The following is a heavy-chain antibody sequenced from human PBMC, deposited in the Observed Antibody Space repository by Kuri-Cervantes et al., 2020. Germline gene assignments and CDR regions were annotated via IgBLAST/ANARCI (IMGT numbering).Heavy chain of an antibody. D-gene: IGHD2-2*01. V-gene: IGHV3-23*01. J-gene: IGHJ6*02. Sequence: GESLKISCAASGFTFSSYAMHWVRQAPGKGLEWVSAISGCGGSTYYADSVMGRFTISRDNSKNTMYLQMNILRAEETAVYYCAKRMTKDIVVVPAAIPVVTCYGMDVWGQGTTVTVSS. CDR1: GFTFSSYA. CDR2: ISGCGGST. CDR3: AKRMTKDIVVVPAAIPVVTCYGMDV.